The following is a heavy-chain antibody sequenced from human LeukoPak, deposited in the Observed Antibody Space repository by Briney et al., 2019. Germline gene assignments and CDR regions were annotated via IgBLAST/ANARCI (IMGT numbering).Heavy chain of an antibody. J-gene: IGHJ3*02. Sequence: GGSLRLSCAASGFTFSSYGMHWVRQAPGKGLEWVAVISYDGSNKYYADSVKGRFTISRDNAKNSLYLQMNSLRDEDTAAYYCARDTPEYGDSPDAFDIWGQGTMVTVSS. CDR1: GFTFSSYG. CDR3: ARDTPEYGDSPDAFDI. V-gene: IGHV3-30*03. CDR2: ISYDGSNK. D-gene: IGHD4-17*01.